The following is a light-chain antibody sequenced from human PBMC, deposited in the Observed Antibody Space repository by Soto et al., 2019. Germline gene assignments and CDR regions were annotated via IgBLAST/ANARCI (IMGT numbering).Light chain of an antibody. V-gene: IGLV2-8*01. Sequence: QSALTQPPSASGSPGQAVTISCTGTNSDVGGYNYVSWYQQHPGKAPKLMIYEVSKRHSGVPDRFSGSSSGNTASLTVSGLQAEDEADYYCSSYAGSNNFVFGGGTKLTVL. J-gene: IGLJ2*01. CDR3: SSYAGSNNFV. CDR1: NSDVGGYNY. CDR2: EVS.